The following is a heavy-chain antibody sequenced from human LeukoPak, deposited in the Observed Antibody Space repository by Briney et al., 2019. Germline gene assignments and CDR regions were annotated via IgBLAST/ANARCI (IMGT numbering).Heavy chain of an antibody. CDR3: AGRSYCSGGSCYSAFDI. Sequence: GESLKISFKGSGXSFTSYWIGWVRQMPGKGLEWMGIIYPGDSDTRYSPSFQGQVTISADKSISTAYLQWSSLKASDTAMYYCAGRSYCSGGSCYSAFDIWGQGTMVTVSS. CDR1: GXSFTSYW. D-gene: IGHD2-15*01. CDR2: IYPGDSDT. J-gene: IGHJ3*02. V-gene: IGHV5-51*01.